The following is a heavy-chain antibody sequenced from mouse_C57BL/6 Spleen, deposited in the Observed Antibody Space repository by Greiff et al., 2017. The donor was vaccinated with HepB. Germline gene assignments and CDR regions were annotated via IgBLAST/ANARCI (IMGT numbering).Heavy chain of an antibody. V-gene: IGHV1-50*01. CDR1: GYTFTSYW. Sequence: VQLQQSGAELVKPGASVKLSCKASGYTFTSYWMQWVKQRPGQGLEWIGEIDPSDSYTNYNQKFKGKATLTVDTSSSTADMQLSSLTSEDSAVYYCARGGYYYGSSYEFYFDYWGQGTTLTVSS. J-gene: IGHJ2*01. CDR3: ARGGYYYGSSYEFYFDY. D-gene: IGHD1-1*01. CDR2: IDPSDSYT.